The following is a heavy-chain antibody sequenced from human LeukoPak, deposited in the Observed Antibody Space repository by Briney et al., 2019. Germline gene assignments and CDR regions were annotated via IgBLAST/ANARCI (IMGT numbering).Heavy chain of an antibody. D-gene: IGHD2-2*01. J-gene: IGHJ5*02. CDR2: INSDWSST. V-gene: IGHV3-74*01. CDR3: ASMICSSTSCYSHDYNWFDP. CDR1: GFTFSSYW. Sequence: TGGSLRLSCAASGFTFSSYWMHGVRQAPGKGLVWVSCINSDWSSTSYADSVKGRFTISRDNAKNTLYLQMNSLRAEDTAVYYCASMICSSTSCYSHDYNWFDPWGQGTLVTVSS.